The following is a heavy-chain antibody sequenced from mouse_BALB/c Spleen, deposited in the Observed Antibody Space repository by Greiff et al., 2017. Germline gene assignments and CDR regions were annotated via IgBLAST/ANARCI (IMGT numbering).Heavy chain of an antibody. D-gene: IGHD4-1*01. J-gene: IGHJ1*01. CDR3: ARLNWDRYFDV. CDR1: GFTFSSFG. Sequence: EVMLVESGGGLVQPGGSRKLSCAASGFTFSSFGMHWVRQAPEKGLEWVAYISSGSSTIYYADTVKGRFTISRDNPKNTLFLQMTSLRSEDTAMYYCARLNWDRYFDVWGAGTTVTVSS. V-gene: IGHV5-17*02. CDR2: ISSGSSTI.